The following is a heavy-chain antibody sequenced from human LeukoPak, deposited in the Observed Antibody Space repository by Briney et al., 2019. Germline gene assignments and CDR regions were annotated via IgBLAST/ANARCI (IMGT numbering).Heavy chain of an antibody. V-gene: IGHV4-61*01. D-gene: IGHD5-18*01. CDR2: IYYSGST. CDR1: GVSVSSGSYY. Sequence: NSSETLSLTCTVSGVSVSSGSYYWSWIRQPPGKGLEWIGYIYYSGSTNYNPSLKSRVTISVDTSKNQFSLKLSSVTAADTAVYYCARGSRGYSYGWGQGTLVTVSS. J-gene: IGHJ4*02. CDR3: ARGSRGYSYG.